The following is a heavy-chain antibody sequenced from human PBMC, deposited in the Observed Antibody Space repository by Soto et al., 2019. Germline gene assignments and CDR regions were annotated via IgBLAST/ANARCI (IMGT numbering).Heavy chain of an antibody. J-gene: IGHJ6*02. CDR1: GGSISSYY. D-gene: IGHD3-3*01. CDR3: ARTRITIFGVVTPYYYYYGMDV. Sequence: KTSETLSLTCTVSGGSISSYYWSWIRQPPGKGLEWIGYIYYSGSTNYNPSLKSRVTISVDTSKNQFSLKLSSVTAADTAVYYCARTRITIFGVVTPYYYYYGMDVWGQGTTVTVSS. CDR2: IYYSGST. V-gene: IGHV4-59*01.